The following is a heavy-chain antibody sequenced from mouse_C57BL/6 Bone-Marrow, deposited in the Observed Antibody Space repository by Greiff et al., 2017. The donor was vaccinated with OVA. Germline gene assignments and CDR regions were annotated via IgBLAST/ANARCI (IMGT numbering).Heavy chain of an antibody. Sequence: VQLQQSGPELVKPGASVKIPCKASGYTFTDYNMAWVKQSHGKSLEWIGDINPNNGGTIYNQKFKGKATLTVDKSSSTAYMELRSLTSEDTAVYDCARDGSSYGWYFDVWGTGTTVTVSS. CDR2: INPNNGGT. CDR1: GYTFTDYN. V-gene: IGHV1-18*01. D-gene: IGHD1-1*01. J-gene: IGHJ1*03. CDR3: ARDGSSYGWYFDV.